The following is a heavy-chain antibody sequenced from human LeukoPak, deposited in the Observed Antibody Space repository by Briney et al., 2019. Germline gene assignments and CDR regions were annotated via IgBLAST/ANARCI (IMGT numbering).Heavy chain of an antibody. V-gene: IGHV3-49*03. J-gene: IGHJ4*02. CDR3: TRDRAGMYYDYVWGSYRFDY. CDR1: GFTFGDYA. D-gene: IGHD3-16*02. Sequence: GGSLRLSCTASGFTFGDYAMSWFRQAPGKGLEWVGFIRSKAYGGTTEYAASVKGRFTISRDDSKSIAYLQMNSLKTEDTAVYYCTRDRAGMYYDYVWGSYRFDYWGQGTLVTVSS. CDR2: IRSKAYGGTT.